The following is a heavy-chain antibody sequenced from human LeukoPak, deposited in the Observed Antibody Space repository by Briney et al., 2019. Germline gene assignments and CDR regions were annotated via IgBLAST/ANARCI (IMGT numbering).Heavy chain of an antibody. Sequence: GGSLRLSCAASGFTFSSYSMNWVRQAPGKGLEWVSGISWNSGSIGYADSVKGRFTISRDNAKNSLYLQMNSLRAEDMALYYCAKDTGLVGATYFDYWGQGTLVTVSS. CDR2: ISWNSGSI. CDR3: AKDTGLVGATYFDY. CDR1: GFTFSSYS. D-gene: IGHD1-26*01. V-gene: IGHV3-9*03. J-gene: IGHJ4*02.